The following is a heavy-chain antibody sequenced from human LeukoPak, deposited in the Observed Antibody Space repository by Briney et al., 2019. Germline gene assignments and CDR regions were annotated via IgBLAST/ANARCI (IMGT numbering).Heavy chain of an antibody. Sequence: GGSLRLSCAASGFSFSTYSMNWVRQAPGKGLEWVSFISGGSSSISYADSVKGRFTISRDNAKNSLFLQMNSLRAEDTAVYYCARDRQGAFDIWGQGTMVTVSS. CDR3: ARDRQGAFDI. V-gene: IGHV3-21*01. D-gene: IGHD6-6*01. J-gene: IGHJ3*02. CDR2: ISGGSSSI. CDR1: GFSFSTYS.